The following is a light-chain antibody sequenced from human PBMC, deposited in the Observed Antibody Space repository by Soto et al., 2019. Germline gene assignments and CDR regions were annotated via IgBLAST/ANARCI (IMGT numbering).Light chain of an antibody. J-gene: IGKJ5*01. CDR3: QQSYSTPIT. CDR1: QSISSY. V-gene: IGKV1-39*01. CDR2: AAS. Sequence: DIQMTQSPSSLSPSVGDRVTITCRASQSISSYLNWYQQKPGKAPKLLSYAASSLQSGVPSRFSGSGSGTDFTLTISSLKPEDFETYYCQQSYSTPITFGQGTRLEIK.